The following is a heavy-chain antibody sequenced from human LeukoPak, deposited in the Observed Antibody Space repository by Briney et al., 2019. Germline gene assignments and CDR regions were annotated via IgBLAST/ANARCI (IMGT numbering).Heavy chain of an antibody. J-gene: IGHJ4*02. CDR3: ARGYYYGSGTYHLDY. D-gene: IGHD3-10*01. CDR2: ISNSAGTI. CDR1: GFSFRIYE. V-gene: IGHV3-48*03. Sequence: PGGSLRLSCVASGFSFRIYELNWVRQAPGKGLEWISYISNSAGTIHYADSVKGRFTISRDNVKNSVYLQMNSLRAEDTAVYFCARGYYYGSGTYHLDYWGRGTLVIVSS.